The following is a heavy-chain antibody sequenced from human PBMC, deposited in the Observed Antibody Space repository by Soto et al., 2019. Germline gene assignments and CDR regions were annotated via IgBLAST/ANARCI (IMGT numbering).Heavy chain of an antibody. V-gene: IGHV3-23*01. CDR3: AEGEIHYYDSSGYSDY. J-gene: IGHJ4*02. D-gene: IGHD3-22*01. CDR1: GFTFSSYA. CDR2: ISGSGGST. Sequence: PGGSLRLSCAASGFTFSSYAMSWVRQAPGKGLEWVSAISGSGGSTYYADSVKGRFTISRDNSKNTLYLQMNSLRAEDTAVYYCAEGEIHYYDSSGYSDYWGQGTLVTVSS.